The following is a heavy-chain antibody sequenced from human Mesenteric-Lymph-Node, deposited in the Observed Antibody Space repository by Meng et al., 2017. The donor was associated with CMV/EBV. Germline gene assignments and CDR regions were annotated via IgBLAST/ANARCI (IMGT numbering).Heavy chain of an antibody. CDR3: ARVPKYYGMDV. CDR1: GFRFSDFW. J-gene: IGHJ6*02. V-gene: IGHV3-7*01. Sequence: GESLKISCAASGFRFSDFWMSWARQAPGKGLEWVANIKPDGSESTYVDSVKGRFTISRENAKNSLYLQMNSLRAEDTAVYYCARVPKYYGMDVWGQGTTVTVSS. CDR2: IKPDGSES.